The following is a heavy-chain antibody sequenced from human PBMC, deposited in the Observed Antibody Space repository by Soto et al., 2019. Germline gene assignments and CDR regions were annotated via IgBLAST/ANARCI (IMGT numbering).Heavy chain of an antibody. V-gene: IGHV4-59*01. Sequence: SETLSLTCTVSGGSISSYYWSWIRQPPGKGLEWIGYIYYSGSTNYNPSLKSRVTISVDTSKNQFSLKLSSVTAADTAVYYCARLGTGYSNNWFDPWGQGTLVTVSS. J-gene: IGHJ5*02. CDR3: ARLGTGYSNNWFDP. CDR1: GGSISSYY. CDR2: IYYSGST. D-gene: IGHD3-9*01.